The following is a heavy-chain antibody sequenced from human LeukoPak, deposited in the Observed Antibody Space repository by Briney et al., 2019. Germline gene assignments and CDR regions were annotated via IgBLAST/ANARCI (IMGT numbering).Heavy chain of an antibody. CDR2: ISDTGRT. CDR3: ARDLRSRTSSFYYMGV. J-gene: IGHJ6*03. CDR1: GASISDYF. V-gene: IGHV4-59*01. Sequence: PSETLSLTCTVSGASISDYFWSWIRQPPGMRLEWIGYISDTGRTDYNPSLKSRVTVSRDTSKNQFSLKLDSVTAADTAVYYCARDLRSRTSSFYYMGVWGKGTTVTVSS. D-gene: IGHD6-6*01.